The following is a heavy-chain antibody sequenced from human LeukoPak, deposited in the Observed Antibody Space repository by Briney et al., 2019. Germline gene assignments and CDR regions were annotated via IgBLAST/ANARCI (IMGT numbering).Heavy chain of an antibody. D-gene: IGHD6-19*01. CDR3: AREGVYSSGWYGEAFDI. V-gene: IGHV4-30-4*08. Sequence: SETLSLTCTVSGGSISSGDYYWSWIRQPPGKGLEWIGYIYYSGSTYYNPPLKSRVTISVDTSKNQLSLKLSSVTAADTAVYYCAREGVYSSGWYGEAFDIWGQGTMVTVSS. CDR2: IYYSGST. J-gene: IGHJ3*02. CDR1: GGSISSGDYY.